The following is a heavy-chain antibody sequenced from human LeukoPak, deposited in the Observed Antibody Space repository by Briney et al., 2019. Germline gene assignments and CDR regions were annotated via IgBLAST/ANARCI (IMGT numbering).Heavy chain of an antibody. V-gene: IGHV4-39*01. CDR1: GGPISSPNHF. D-gene: IGHD6-19*01. Sequence: SETLSLTCTVSGGPISSPNHFWGWVRQPPGEGLEWIGSVYYGGSTYSNPSLKSRVTVSADTSKNQFSLTLSSVTAADTAVYYCARVVAGTKDFQHWGQGTLVTVSS. J-gene: IGHJ1*01. CDR3: ARVVAGTKDFQH. CDR2: VYYGGST.